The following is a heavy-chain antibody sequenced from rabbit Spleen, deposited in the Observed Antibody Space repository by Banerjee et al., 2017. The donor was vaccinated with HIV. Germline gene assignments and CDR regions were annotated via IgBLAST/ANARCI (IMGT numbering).Heavy chain of an antibody. V-gene: IGHV1S45*01. J-gene: IGHJ4*01. CDR3: AREKSGDYGYDL. CDR1: GFSFSSSDY. CDR2: IAGSSSGFT. D-gene: IGHD6-1*01. Sequence: QEQLVESGGGLVQPGGSLKLSCKASGFSFSSSDYICWVRQAPGKGLEWISCIAGSSSGFTYSATWAKGRFTCSKTSSTTVTLQVTSLTAADTATYFCAREKSGDYGYDLWGPGTLVTVS.